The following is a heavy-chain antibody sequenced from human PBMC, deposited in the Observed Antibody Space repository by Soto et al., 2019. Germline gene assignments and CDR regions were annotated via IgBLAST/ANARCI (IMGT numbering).Heavy chain of an antibody. D-gene: IGHD6-13*01. CDR3: ATRVAAAGTVDY. CDR1: GGSISSSIYY. Sequence: SETLSLTCIVSGGSISSSIYYWGWFRQPPGKGLEWIGSFSYTGSTYYYPSLRSRVTISVDTSKNQFSLNLSSVTAADTAVYYCATRVAAAGTVDYWGQGTLVTVSS. V-gene: IGHV4-39*01. CDR2: FSYTGST. J-gene: IGHJ4*02.